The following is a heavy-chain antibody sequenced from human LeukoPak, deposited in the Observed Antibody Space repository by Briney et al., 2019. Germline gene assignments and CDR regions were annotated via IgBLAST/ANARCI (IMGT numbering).Heavy chain of an antibody. D-gene: IGHD5-18*01. CDR1: GFTFSSYW. J-gene: IGHJ4*02. CDR3: ASHWIQLSPFDY. CDR2: IKQDGREK. V-gene: IGHV3-7*01. Sequence: GGTLRLSCAPSGFTFSSYWMGWVRQAPGKGMSWVANIKQDGREKYYVDSVKGRFTSYRDNAKNSLYLQMNSLRAEDTAVYYCASHWIQLSPFDYWGQGTLVTVSS.